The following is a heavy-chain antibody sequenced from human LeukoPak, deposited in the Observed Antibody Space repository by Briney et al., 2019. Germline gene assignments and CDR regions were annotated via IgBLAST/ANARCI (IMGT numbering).Heavy chain of an antibody. Sequence: SQTLSLTRTVSGGSISSGGYYWSWIRQHPGKGLEWIGYIYYSGSTYYNPSLKSRVTISVDTSKNQFSLKLSSVTAADTAVYYCARVRELLASYYFDYWGQGTLVTVSS. CDR3: ARVRELLASYYFDY. D-gene: IGHD1-26*01. CDR1: GGSISSGGYY. CDR2: IYYSGST. V-gene: IGHV4-31*03. J-gene: IGHJ4*02.